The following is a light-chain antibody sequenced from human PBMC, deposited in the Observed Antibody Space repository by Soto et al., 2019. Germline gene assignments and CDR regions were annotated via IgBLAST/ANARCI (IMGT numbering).Light chain of an antibody. J-gene: IGKJ2*01. Sequence: EIVLTQSPVTLSLSPGERATLSCGASQTVSSVYLAWYQQRPGLAPRLLIYDASSRATGIPDRFSGSGSGTDFSLTISRLATEDFAVYYCQQYSSSPYTFGQGTKLEIK. V-gene: IGKV3D-20*01. CDR2: DAS. CDR1: QTVSSVY. CDR3: QQYSSSPYT.